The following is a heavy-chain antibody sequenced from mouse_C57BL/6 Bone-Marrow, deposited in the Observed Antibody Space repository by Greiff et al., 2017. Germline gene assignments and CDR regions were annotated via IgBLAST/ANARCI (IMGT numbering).Heavy chain of an antibody. CDR3: ARSVIRYYFDY. J-gene: IGHJ2*01. CDR1: GYTFTDYY. Sequence: QVQLQQSGAELVRPGASVKLSCKASGYTFTDYYINWVKQRPGQGLEWIARIYPGSGNTYYNEKFKGKATLTAEKSSSTAYMQLRSLTSEDSAVYLCARSVIRYYFDYWGQGTTLTVSA. CDR2: IYPGSGNT. V-gene: IGHV1-76*01.